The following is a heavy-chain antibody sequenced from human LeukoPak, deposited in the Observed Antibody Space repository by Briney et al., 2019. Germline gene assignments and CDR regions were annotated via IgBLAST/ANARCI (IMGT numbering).Heavy chain of an antibody. J-gene: IGHJ4*02. D-gene: IGHD6-13*01. CDR3: ARKQSRAGAAGGTFDY. CDR1: GGSISSSNW. Sequence: SETLSLTCAVSGGSISSSNWWSWVRQPPGKGLEWIGEMYHSGSTNYNPSLKSRVTISVDKSKNQFPLKLTSVTAADTAVYYCARKQSRAGAAGGTFDYWGQGTLVTVSS. CDR2: MYHSGST. V-gene: IGHV4-4*02.